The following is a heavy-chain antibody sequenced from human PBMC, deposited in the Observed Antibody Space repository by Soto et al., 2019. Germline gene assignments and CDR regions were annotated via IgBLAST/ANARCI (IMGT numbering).Heavy chain of an antibody. CDR3: ARYSPTWPYGFDI. V-gene: IGHV4-59*01. J-gene: IGHJ3*02. Sequence: QVQLQESGPGLVKPSETLSLTCSVSGDSISGYYWGWIRQSPGKGLEWIGYIHYSGSTNYNPSLKSRVTMSVDTSRDQLSLKLNSATAEDTAVYYCARYSPTWPYGFDIWGQGTMVTVSS. D-gene: IGHD2-21*01. CDR1: GDSISGYY. CDR2: IHYSGST.